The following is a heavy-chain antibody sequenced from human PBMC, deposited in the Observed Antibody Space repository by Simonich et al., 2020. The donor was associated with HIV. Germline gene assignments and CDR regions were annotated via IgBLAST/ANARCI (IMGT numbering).Heavy chain of an antibody. CDR3: ARDFGDSYGPSGGMDV. Sequence: QVQLVQSGAEVKKPGASVKVSCTASGYTFTGYYMHWVRQAPGQGLEGMGRINPNSGGTYDAQKLQGRVTMTRDTSISTADMELSRLRSDDTAVYYCARDFGDSYGPSGGMDVWGQGTTVTVSS. J-gene: IGHJ6*02. D-gene: IGHD5-18*01. V-gene: IGHV1-2*06. CDR1: GYTFTGYY. CDR2: INPNSGGT.